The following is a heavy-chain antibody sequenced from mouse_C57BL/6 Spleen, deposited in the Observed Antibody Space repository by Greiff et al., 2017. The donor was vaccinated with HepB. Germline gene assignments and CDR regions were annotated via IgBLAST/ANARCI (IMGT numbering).Heavy chain of an antibody. V-gene: IGHV1-31*01. CDR1: GYSFTGYY. Sequence: DVKLQESGPELVKPGASVKISCKASGYSFTGYYMHWVKQSHGNILDWIGYIYPYNGDSSYNQKFKGKATLTVDKSSSTAYMELRSLTSEDSAVYDCAPGRARFDYWGQGTTLTVSS. CDR3: APGRARFDY. J-gene: IGHJ2*01. CDR2: IYPYNGDS. D-gene: IGHD3-3*01.